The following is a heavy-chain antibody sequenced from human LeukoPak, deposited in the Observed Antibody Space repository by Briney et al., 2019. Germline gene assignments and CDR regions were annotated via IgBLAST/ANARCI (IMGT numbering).Heavy chain of an antibody. CDR2: ISYSRIT. CDR1: GGSIRSYY. CDR3: AREHQVRATPHI. V-gene: IGHV4-59*01. Sequence: PSEILSLTCTVSGGSIRSYYWSWIRRRPGKALQWIGYISYSRITNYTPSLQSRVTISLDTSQNQFSLKLSSVTAADTAVYYCAREHQVRATPHIWGRGTMVSVSS. J-gene: IGHJ3*02. D-gene: IGHD1-26*01.